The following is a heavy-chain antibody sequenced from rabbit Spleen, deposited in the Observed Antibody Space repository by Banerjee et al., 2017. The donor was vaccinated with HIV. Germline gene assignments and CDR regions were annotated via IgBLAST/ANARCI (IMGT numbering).Heavy chain of an antibody. V-gene: IGHV1S45*01. CDR3: ARDPSNGGSVYYMDYLNL. CDR2: IYNGDGSA. D-gene: IGHD1-1*01. CDR1: GFSFSSSYW. J-gene: IGHJ4*01. Sequence: QEQLEESGGDLVKPEGSLTLTCTASGFSFSSSYWICWVRQAPGKGLEWIGCIYNGDGSAYYASWVNGRFSISKTSSTTVTLQMTSLTAADTATYFCARDPSNGGSVYYMDYLNLWGPGTLVTVS.